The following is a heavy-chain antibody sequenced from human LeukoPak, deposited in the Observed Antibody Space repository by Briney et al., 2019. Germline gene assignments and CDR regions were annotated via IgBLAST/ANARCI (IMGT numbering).Heavy chain of an antibody. D-gene: IGHD6-13*01. V-gene: IGHV3-48*04. Sequence: GGSLRLSCAASGFTFSTYTMNWVRQAPGKGLEWVSYISSSISITYYADSVKGRFTISRDNAEKSLYLQMNSLRAEDTAVYYCAKSKGYSYGMDVWGQGTTVTVSS. CDR1: GFTFSTYT. CDR3: AKSKGYSYGMDV. CDR2: ISSSISIT. J-gene: IGHJ6*02.